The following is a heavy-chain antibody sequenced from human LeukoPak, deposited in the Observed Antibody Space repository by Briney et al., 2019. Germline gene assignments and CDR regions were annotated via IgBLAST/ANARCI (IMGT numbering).Heavy chain of an antibody. CDR3: ARERVVVPAAFFDY. D-gene: IGHD2-2*01. CDR2: IYSGGST. V-gene: IGHV3-66*02. CDR1: GFTVSSNY. J-gene: IGHJ4*02. Sequence: GGSLRLSCAASGFTVSSNYMSWVRQAPGKGLEWVSVIYSGGSTHYADSVKGRFTISRDNSKNTLYLQMNSLRAEDTAVYYCARERVVVPAAFFDYWGQGTLVTVSS.